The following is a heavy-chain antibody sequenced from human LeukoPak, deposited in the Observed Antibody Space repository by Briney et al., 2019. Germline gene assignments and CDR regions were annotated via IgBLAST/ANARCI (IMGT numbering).Heavy chain of an antibody. J-gene: IGHJ6*02. CDR2: ISSSSSYI. CDR1: GFTFSSYS. D-gene: IGHD2-2*01. V-gene: IGHV3-21*01. CDR3: ARDFEVPAAMIDMGYYGMDV. Sequence: GGSLRLSCAASGFTFSSYSVNWVRQAPGKGLEWVSSISSSSSYIYYADSVKGRFTISRDNAKNSLYLQMNSLRAEDTAVYYCARDFEVPAAMIDMGYYGMDVWGQGTTVTVSS.